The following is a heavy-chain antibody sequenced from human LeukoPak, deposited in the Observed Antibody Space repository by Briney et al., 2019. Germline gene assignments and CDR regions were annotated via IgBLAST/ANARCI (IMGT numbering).Heavy chain of an antibody. Sequence: KPSETLSLTCAVYGASFSGYYWSWLRQPPGKGLEWIGEINHSGSTNYNPSLKSRVTISVAPSKNQFPLKLSSVPAADTAVYYCARHYGPRGQGTLVTVSP. CDR1: GASFSGYY. V-gene: IGHV4-34*01. CDR3: ARHYGP. J-gene: IGHJ5*02. D-gene: IGHD3-16*01. CDR2: INHSGST.